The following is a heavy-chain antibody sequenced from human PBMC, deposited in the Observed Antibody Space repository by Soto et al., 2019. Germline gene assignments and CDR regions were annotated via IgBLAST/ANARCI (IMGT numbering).Heavy chain of an antibody. V-gene: IGHV1-69*13. CDR3: AQTLGLAAAGPGRFDL. CDR2: VIPFFGRA. CDR1: EDTFSIYT. J-gene: IGHJ2*01. D-gene: IGHD6-25*01. Sequence: SVKVSCKTSEDTFSIYTLSWVRQAPGQGLEWMGRVIPFFGRANYAQKFQGRVTITAAASTSTAYMELSSLRSEDTAVYYCAQTLGLAAAGPGRFDLWGRGTLVTVSS.